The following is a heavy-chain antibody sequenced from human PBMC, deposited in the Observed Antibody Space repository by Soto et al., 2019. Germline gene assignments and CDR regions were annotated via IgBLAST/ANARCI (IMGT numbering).Heavy chain of an antibody. D-gene: IGHD2-2*01. CDR2: VIPILGMA. J-gene: IGHJ5*02. Sequence: QVQLVQSGAEVKKPGSSVKVSCEASGGTFSSYSFSWVRQAPGQGLEWMGRVIPILGMANYAQKFQGRVTITADKSPVTVYKEMSSLRSEDTAVYYCARGGAVVVPGAVDRHNWFDPWGQGTLVTVSS. CDR1: GGTFSSYS. V-gene: IGHV1-69*02. CDR3: ARGGAVVVPGAVDRHNWFDP.